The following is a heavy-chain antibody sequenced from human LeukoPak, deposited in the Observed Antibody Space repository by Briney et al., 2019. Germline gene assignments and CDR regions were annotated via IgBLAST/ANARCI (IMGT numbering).Heavy chain of an antibody. V-gene: IGHV4-39*02. J-gene: IGHJ5*02. Sequence: PSETLSLTCTVSGGSISSSSYYWGWIRQPPGKGLEWIGSIYYSGSTYYNPSLKSRVTISVDTSKNQFSLKLSSVTAADTAVYYCARDPVRGRWFDPWGQGTLVTASS. CDR2: IYYSGST. D-gene: IGHD3-10*01. CDR1: GGSISSSSYY. CDR3: ARDPVRGRWFDP.